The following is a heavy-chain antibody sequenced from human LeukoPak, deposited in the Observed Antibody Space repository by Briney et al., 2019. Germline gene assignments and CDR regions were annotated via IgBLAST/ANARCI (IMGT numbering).Heavy chain of an antibody. Sequence: GGSLRLSCAASGFTFSNHAMSWVRQAPGKGLEWVSAISSNGGSTYFADSVKGRFAISRDNSKNTLYLQMDSLRAEDTAVYYCARGMGASIWGQGTMVTVSS. CDR2: ISSNGGST. CDR3: ARGMGASI. J-gene: IGHJ3*02. D-gene: IGHD1-26*01. V-gene: IGHV3-23*01. CDR1: GFTFSNHA.